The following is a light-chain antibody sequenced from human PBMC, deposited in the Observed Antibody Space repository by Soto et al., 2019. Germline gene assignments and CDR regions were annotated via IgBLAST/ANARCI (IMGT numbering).Light chain of an antibody. Sequence: QSVLTRPASLSGAPGQSITISCTGTSNDVGGYKYVSWYQQHPGKAPKLMIYEVSNRPSGVSNRFSGSKSGNTASLTISGLQAEDEADYYCSSYTGSSTYVFGTGTKVTVL. CDR1: SNDVGGYKY. V-gene: IGLV2-14*01. J-gene: IGLJ1*01. CDR3: SSYTGSSTYV. CDR2: EVS.